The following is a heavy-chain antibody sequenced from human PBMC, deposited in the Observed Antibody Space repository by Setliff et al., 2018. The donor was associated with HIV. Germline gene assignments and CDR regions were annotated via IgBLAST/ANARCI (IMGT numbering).Heavy chain of an antibody. CDR2: IHTNTGNP. CDR1: GYTFTSYT. D-gene: IGHD3-10*01. V-gene: IGHV1-8*01. J-gene: IGHJ4*02. Sequence: ASVKVSCKASGYTFTSYTIHWVRQAPGQGLEWMGWIHTNTGNPTYAQKFQGRVTMTRNTSISTAYMELSSLRSEDTAVYYCARGRITMVRGVIRGGYYFDYWGQGTLVTVSS. CDR3: ARGRITMVRGVIRGGYYFDY.